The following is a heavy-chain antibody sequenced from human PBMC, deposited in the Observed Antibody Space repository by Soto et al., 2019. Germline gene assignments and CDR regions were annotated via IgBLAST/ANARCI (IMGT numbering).Heavy chain of an antibody. D-gene: IGHD6-13*01. CDR2: IKSKTDGGTT. J-gene: IGHJ2*01. Sequence: EVQLVESGGGLVKPGGSLRLSCAASGFTFSNAWMNWVRQAPGKGLEWVGRIKSKTDGGTTDYAAPVKGRFTISRDDSKNTLYLQMNSLKTEDTAVYYCTTAGEDSSSWYIINWYFDLWGRGTLVTVSS. V-gene: IGHV3-15*07. CDR3: TTAGEDSSSWYIINWYFDL. CDR1: GFTFSNAW.